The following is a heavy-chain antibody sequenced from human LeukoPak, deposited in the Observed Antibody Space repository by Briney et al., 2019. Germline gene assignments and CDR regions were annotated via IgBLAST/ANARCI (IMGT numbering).Heavy chain of an antibody. V-gene: IGHV1-24*01. CDR3: ATGRNWREVGFDY. J-gene: IGHJ4*02. Sequence: ASVKVSCKVSGYTLTELSMHWVRQAPGKGLEWMGGFDPEEGETIYAQKFRGGVTITEDTPTDTADMELSSLTAEDTAVYYCATGRNWREVGFDYWGQGTLVTVSS. CDR2: FDPEEGET. D-gene: IGHD1-14*01. CDR1: GYTLTELS.